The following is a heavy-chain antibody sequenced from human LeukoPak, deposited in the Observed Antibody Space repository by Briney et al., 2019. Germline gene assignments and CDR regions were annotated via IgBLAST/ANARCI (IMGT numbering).Heavy chain of an antibody. Sequence: SETLSLTCTVSSGSISTSNYYWGWVRQPPGKALEWIGNIFYSGSTYYSPSLKSRVTISLDTSRNQFSLKLNSVTAADTAVYYCARYEAMAGVYFDYRGQGTLVTVSS. J-gene: IGHJ4*02. CDR1: SGSISTSNYY. V-gene: IGHV4-39*07. CDR2: IFYSGST. CDR3: ARYEAMAGVYFDY. D-gene: IGHD6-19*01.